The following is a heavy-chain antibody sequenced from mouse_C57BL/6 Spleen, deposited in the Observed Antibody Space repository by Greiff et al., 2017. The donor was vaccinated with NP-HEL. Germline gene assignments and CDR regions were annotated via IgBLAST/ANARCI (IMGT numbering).Heavy chain of an antibody. J-gene: IGHJ1*03. D-gene: IGHD2-1*01. Sequence: EVHLVESGPELVKPGASVKISCKASGYSFTGYYMNWVKQSPEKSLEWIGEINPSTGGTTYNQKFKAKATLTVDKSSSTAYMQLKSLTSEDSAVYYCARGIYYGNYFDVWGTGTTVTVSS. V-gene: IGHV1-42*01. CDR2: INPSTGGT. CDR1: GYSFTGYY. CDR3: ARGIYYGNYFDV.